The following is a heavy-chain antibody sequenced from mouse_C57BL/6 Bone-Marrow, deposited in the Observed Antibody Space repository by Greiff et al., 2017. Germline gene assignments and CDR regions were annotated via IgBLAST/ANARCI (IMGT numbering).Heavy chain of an antibody. J-gene: IGHJ3*01. CDR3: AIYYDYEAWFAY. CDR1: GYTFTDYY. D-gene: IGHD2-4*01. Sequence: VQLQQSGPELVKPGASVKISCKASGYTFTDYYMNWVKQSHGQSLEWIGDINPNNGGTSYNQKFKGKATLTVDKSSSTAYMELRSLTSEDSAVYYCAIYYDYEAWFAYWGQGTLVTVSA. V-gene: IGHV1-26*01. CDR2: INPNNGGT.